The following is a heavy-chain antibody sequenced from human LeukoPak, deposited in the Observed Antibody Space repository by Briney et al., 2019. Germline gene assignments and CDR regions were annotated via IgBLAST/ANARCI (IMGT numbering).Heavy chain of an antibody. CDR1: GFTVSSNY. Sequence: GGSLRLSCAASGFTVSSNYMSWVRQAPGKGLEWVSVIYSGGSTYYADSVKGRFTISRDNSKNTLYLQMNSLRAEDTAVYYCAGDNSGWYFAFDIWGQGTMVTVSS. CDR3: AGDNSGWYFAFDI. J-gene: IGHJ3*02. V-gene: IGHV3-53*01. D-gene: IGHD6-19*01. CDR2: IYSGGST.